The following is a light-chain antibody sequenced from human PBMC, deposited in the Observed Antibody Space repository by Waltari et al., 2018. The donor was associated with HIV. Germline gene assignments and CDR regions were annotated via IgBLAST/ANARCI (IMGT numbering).Light chain of an antibody. V-gene: IGKV3-20*01. J-gene: IGKJ4*01. CDR3: QQYGDKSPT. CDR2: GAS. Sequence: VVLTQSPGTLSFSPGERATLSCRASQSVTSGSLAWFQQKPDQPPRLLIYGASSRATGIPDRFSGSGSGTDFTLTISRLEPEDFAMYYCQQYGDKSPTFGGGTQVEIK. CDR1: QSVTSGS.